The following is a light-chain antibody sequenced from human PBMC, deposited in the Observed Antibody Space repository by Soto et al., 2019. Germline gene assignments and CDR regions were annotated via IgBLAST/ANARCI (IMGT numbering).Light chain of an antibody. Sequence: DIQMTQSPSTLSASVGDRVTITCRASQTISSSLAWYQHKPGKAPKLLIFDATTLQSGGPSRFSGSGCGTEFTLTITGLQHDDFATYYCQQHNDYTPVTFGQGTKLEIK. CDR2: DAT. CDR1: QTISSS. J-gene: IGKJ2*01. V-gene: IGKV1-5*01. CDR3: QQHNDYTPVT.